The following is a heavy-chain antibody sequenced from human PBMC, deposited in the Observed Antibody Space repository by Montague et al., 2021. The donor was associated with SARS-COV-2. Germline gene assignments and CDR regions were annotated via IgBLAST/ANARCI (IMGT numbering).Heavy chain of an antibody. CDR3: ARERSYLYWYLDL. CDR2: IYTTGSS. J-gene: IGHJ2*01. V-gene: IGHV4-4*07. Sequence: SETLSLTCAVSAGSIRDYYWSWIRQPAGKGLEWIGRIYTTGSSDXSPSLQSRVTMSVDTSKNQVSLRLMSVTAADTALYHCARERSYLYWYLDLWGRGTLVTVSS. CDR1: AGSIRDYY.